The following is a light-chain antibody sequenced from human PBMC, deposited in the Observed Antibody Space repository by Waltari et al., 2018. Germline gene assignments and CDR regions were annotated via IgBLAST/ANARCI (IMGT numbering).Light chain of an antibody. J-gene: IGKJ4*01. Sequence: EIVLTQSPATLSLSPGDRATLSCRASQSISSNLAWYQFRPGQAPRLLIYDASNRATGIPARFSGSGSGTDFTLTINSLEPEDFAVYYCQQRSIWPLTFGGGTKVEIK. CDR2: DAS. CDR3: QQRSIWPLT. CDR1: QSISSN. V-gene: IGKV3-11*01.